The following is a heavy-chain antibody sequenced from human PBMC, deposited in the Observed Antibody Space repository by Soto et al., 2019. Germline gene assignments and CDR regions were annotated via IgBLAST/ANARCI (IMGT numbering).Heavy chain of an antibody. CDR3: ARVREETATIGWFDP. Sequence: GGSLRLSCAASGFTFSDYYMSWIRQAPGKGLEWVSYISSSSSYTNYADSVKGRFTISRDNAKNSLYLQMNSLRAEDTAVYYCARVREETATIGWFDPWGQGTLVTVSS. D-gene: IGHD6-25*01. CDR2: ISSSSSYT. V-gene: IGHV3-11*06. J-gene: IGHJ5*02. CDR1: GFTFSDYY.